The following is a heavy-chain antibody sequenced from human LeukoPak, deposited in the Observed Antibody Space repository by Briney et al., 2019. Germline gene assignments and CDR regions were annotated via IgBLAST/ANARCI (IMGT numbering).Heavy chain of an antibody. CDR1: GFIFSSYG. Sequence: PGGSLRLSCAASGFIFSSYGMHWVRQTPGKGLEWVAVISYDGRKTYYADSVKGRFTISRDNSKNTLYLQMNGLRPEDTAVYYCAKESPSYREFDYWGQGTLVTVSS. CDR3: AKESPSYREFDY. D-gene: IGHD1-14*01. J-gene: IGHJ4*02. CDR2: ISYDGRKT. V-gene: IGHV3-30*18.